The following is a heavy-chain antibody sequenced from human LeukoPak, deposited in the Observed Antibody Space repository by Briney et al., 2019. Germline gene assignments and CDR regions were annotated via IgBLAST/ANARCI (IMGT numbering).Heavy chain of an antibody. CDR1: GYSFTNYW. J-gene: IGHJ4*02. Sequence: GESLKISCKGSGYSFTNYWIGWVRQTPGKGLEWMGVINPDDSEIKYSPSLQGQVTISADKSINTAYLPWSNLKASDTAMYYCATSTIYSSAHFDYWGQGTLVTVSS. V-gene: IGHV5-51*01. D-gene: IGHD6-25*01. CDR2: INPDDSEI. CDR3: ATSTIYSSAHFDY.